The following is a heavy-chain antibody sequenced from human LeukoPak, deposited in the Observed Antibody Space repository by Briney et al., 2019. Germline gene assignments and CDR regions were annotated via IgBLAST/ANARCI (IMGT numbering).Heavy chain of an antibody. V-gene: IGHV3-64*01. Sequence: GGSLRLSCAASGFTFSSYAIHWVRQAPGKGLEYVSAISSDGGSTYYANSVKGRFTISRDNSKNTMYLQMGSLRPEEMAVYYCARGRSNYDILTGYVYWGQGALVTVSS. CDR3: ARGRSNYDILTGYVY. J-gene: IGHJ4*02. D-gene: IGHD3-9*01. CDR1: GFTFSSYA. CDR2: ISSDGGST.